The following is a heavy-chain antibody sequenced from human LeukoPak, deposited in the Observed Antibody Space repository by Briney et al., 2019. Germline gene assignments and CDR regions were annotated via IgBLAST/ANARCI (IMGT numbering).Heavy chain of an antibody. V-gene: IGHV3-48*04. Sequence: GGSLRLSCEVSGFPFTLYNMNWVRQAPGKGLEWLSYISSSTNTIYYADSVKGRFTISRDNAKNSLYLQMNSLKTEDTAVYYCTTVDMTTVGYWGQGTLVTVSS. J-gene: IGHJ4*02. CDR2: ISSSTNTI. CDR3: TTVDMTTVGY. CDR1: GFPFTLYN. D-gene: IGHD4-11*01.